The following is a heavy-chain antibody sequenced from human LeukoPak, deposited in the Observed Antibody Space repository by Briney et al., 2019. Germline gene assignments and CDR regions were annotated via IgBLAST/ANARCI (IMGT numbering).Heavy chain of an antibody. CDR3: ARDLPYGSSDRTPFDY. D-gene: IGHD6-6*01. CDR1: GYTFTSYG. CDR2: ISAYNGNT. V-gene: IGHV1-18*01. Sequence: ASVKVSCKASGYTFTSYGISWVRQAPGQGLERMGWISAYNGNTNYAQKLQGRVTMTTDTSTSTAYMELRSLRSDDTAVYYCARDLPYGSSDRTPFDYWGRGTPVTVSS. J-gene: IGHJ4*02.